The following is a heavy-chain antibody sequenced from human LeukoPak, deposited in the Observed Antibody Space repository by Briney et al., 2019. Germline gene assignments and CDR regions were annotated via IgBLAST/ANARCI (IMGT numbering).Heavy chain of an antibody. CDR1: GGSISSSRYY. Sequence: PSETLSLTCSVSGGSISSSRYYWGWVRQPPGKGLEWIGEVHLSGASNYNPSLKSRVSMSIDNSKNQLSLKLTSVTAADTAIYYCARESGAFCPFGFWGQGTLVTVSS. CDR2: VHLSGAS. D-gene: IGHD1-26*01. CDR3: ARESGAFCPFGF. J-gene: IGHJ4*02. V-gene: IGHV4-39*07.